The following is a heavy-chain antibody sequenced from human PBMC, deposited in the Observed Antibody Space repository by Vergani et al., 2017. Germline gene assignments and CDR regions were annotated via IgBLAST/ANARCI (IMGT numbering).Heavy chain of an antibody. V-gene: IGHV4-39*01. D-gene: IGHD5/OR15-5a*01. CDR3: AKPVGTSAIMDGYTM. CDR1: GVSISSNFYY. J-gene: IGHJ3*02. CDR2: ISSSVSS. Sequence: QLHLQESGPGLVKPSETLSLTCTVSGVSISSNFYYWGWIRQSPGKGLEWIGSISSSVSSYSNPSLQSRVTMSVDTSTNQVSLRLSSVTAADTALYYCAKPVGTSAIMDGYTMWGQGTMVTVSS.